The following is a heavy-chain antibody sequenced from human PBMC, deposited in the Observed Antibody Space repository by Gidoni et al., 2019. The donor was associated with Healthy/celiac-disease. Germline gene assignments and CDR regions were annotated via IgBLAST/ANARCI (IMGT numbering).Heavy chain of an antibody. D-gene: IGHD3-22*01. Sequence: EVQLLESGGGLVQPGGSLRLSCAASGFTFSSYAMSWVRQAPGKGLEWVSAISGSGGSTYYADSVKGRFTISRDNSKNTLYLQMNSLRAEDTAVYYCAKDGGYYDSSGYYFDYWGQGTLVTVSS. J-gene: IGHJ4*02. CDR1: GFTFSSYA. CDR2: ISGSGGST. V-gene: IGHV3-23*01. CDR3: AKDGGYYDSSGYYFDY.